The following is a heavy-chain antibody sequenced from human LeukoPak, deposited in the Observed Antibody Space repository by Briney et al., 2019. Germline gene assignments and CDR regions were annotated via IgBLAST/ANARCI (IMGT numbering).Heavy chain of an antibody. J-gene: IGHJ5*02. D-gene: IGHD2/OR15-2a*01. Sequence: PSETLSLTCTVSGGSVSSSGYSGNWIRQPPGKTLEWIGYTYYSGRTNYNPSLKSRVTISLDTSNNQFSLRLTSVTAADTAVYYCALRRLTSAQIIEDNWFDPWGQGTLVTVSS. CDR3: ALRRLTSAQIIEDNWFDP. CDR1: GGSVSSSGYS. V-gene: IGHV4-61*08. CDR2: TYYSGRT.